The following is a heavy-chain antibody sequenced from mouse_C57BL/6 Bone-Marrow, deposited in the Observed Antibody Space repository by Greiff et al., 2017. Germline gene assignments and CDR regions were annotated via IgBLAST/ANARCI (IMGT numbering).Heavy chain of an antibody. J-gene: IGHJ2*01. D-gene: IGHD1-1*01. CDR1: GYTFTSYW. Sequence: QVQLQQPGAELVKPGASVKLSCKASGYTFTSYWMHWVKQRPGQGLEWIGMIHPNSGSTNYNEKFKSKATLTVDKSSSTAFMQLSSLTSEDSAVYYCAQLLRSSFDYWGQGTTLTVSS. V-gene: IGHV1-64*01. CDR2: IHPNSGST. CDR3: AQLLRSSFDY.